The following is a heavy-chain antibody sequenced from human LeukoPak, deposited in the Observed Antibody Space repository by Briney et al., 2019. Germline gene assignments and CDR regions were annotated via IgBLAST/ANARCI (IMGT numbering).Heavy chain of an antibody. Sequence: GGSLRLSCAASGFTFNTYSMNWVRQAPGKGLEWVSSISSSSSTIYYADSVKGRFTISRDNAKNSLYLQMNSLRDEDTAVYYCARRKGGATILYYFDYWGQGTLVTVSS. CDR1: GFTFNTYS. V-gene: IGHV3-48*02. CDR2: ISSSSSTI. J-gene: IGHJ4*02. CDR3: ARRKGGATILYYFDY. D-gene: IGHD1-26*01.